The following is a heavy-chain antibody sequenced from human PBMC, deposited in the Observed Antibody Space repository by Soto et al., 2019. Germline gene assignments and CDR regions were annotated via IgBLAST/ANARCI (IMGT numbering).Heavy chain of an antibody. CDR2: IYYSGST. J-gene: IGHJ5*02. Sequence: SETLSLTCTVSGGSISSYYWSWIRQPPGKGLEWIGYIYYSGSTNYNPSLKSRVTISVDTSKNQFSLKLSSVTAADTAVYYCARGLIGWWFDPWGQGTLVTVSS. V-gene: IGHV4-59*01. D-gene: IGHD2-8*01. CDR3: ARGLIGWWFDP. CDR1: GGSISSYY.